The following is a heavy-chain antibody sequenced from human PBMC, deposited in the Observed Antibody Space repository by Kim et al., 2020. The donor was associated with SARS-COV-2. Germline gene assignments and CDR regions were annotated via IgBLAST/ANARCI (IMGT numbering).Heavy chain of an antibody. CDR1: GFTFSSYA. D-gene: IGHD6-13*01. CDR3: AKDPGYSSSWQDYYYGMDV. J-gene: IGHJ6*02. Sequence: GGSLRLSCAASGFTFSSYAMSWVRQAPGKGLEWVSAISGSGGSTYYADSVKGRFTISRDNSKNTLYLQMNSLRAEDTAVYYCAKDPGYSSSWQDYYYGMDVWGQGTTVTVSS. V-gene: IGHV3-23*01. CDR2: ISGSGGST.